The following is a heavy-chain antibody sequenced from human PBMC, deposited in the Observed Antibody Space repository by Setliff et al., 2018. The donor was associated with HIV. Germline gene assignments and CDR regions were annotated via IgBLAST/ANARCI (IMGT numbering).Heavy chain of an antibody. Sequence: SETLSLTCAVNGGSFSGYYWSWIRQPPGKGLEWVGESDHSGSTYYNPSLRSRITMSIDTSKNHFSLKLTSVTAADTAVYYCARVWLHFGDDIPRFDPWGQGILVTVSS. CDR1: GGSFSGYY. D-gene: IGHD4-17*01. CDR3: ARVWLHFGDDIPRFDP. CDR2: SDHSGST. J-gene: IGHJ5*02. V-gene: IGHV4-34*10.